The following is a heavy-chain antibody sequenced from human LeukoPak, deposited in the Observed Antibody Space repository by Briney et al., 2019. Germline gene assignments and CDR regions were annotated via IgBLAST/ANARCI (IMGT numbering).Heavy chain of an antibody. CDR3: ARRAVAGSFDD. CDR2: INAGNGNT. V-gene: IGHV1-3*03. Sequence: ASVKVSCKASGGTFSSYAISWVRQAPGQRLEWMGWINAGNGNTKYSREFQGRVTITRDTSASTAYMELSSLRSEDMAVYYCARRAVAGSFDDWSQGTLVTVSS. D-gene: IGHD6-19*01. CDR1: GGTFSSYA. J-gene: IGHJ4*02.